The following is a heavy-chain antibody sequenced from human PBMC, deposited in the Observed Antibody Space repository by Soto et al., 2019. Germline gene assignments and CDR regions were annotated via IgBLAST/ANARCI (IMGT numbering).Heavy chain of an antibody. CDR1: RGTFSSYS. Sequence: SVKVSLKASRGTFSSYSISWVRQAPGQEIEWMGGIIPIFGTAKYAQKFQSRVTINAEESPSTAYMELSSLRSVDTAVYYCAAPTGQLVLDDGFDIWGPGTMVTVSS. CDR3: AAPTGQLVLDDGFDI. D-gene: IGHD6-13*01. CDR2: IIPIFGTA. J-gene: IGHJ3*02. V-gene: IGHV1-69*13.